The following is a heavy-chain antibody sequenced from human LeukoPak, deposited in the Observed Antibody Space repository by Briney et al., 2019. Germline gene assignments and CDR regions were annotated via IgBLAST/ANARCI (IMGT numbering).Heavy chain of an antibody. D-gene: IGHD4-11*01. CDR3: ARAMTTEANDY. Sequence: GGSLRLSCVVSGFTFSNFWMSWVRQAPGQGLEWVSYISSSSTTIYYADSVKGRFTISRDNAKNSLYLQMNSLRAEDTAVYYCARAMTTEANDYWGQRTLVTVSS. CDR1: GFTFSNFW. V-gene: IGHV3-48*01. J-gene: IGHJ4*02. CDR2: ISSSSTTI.